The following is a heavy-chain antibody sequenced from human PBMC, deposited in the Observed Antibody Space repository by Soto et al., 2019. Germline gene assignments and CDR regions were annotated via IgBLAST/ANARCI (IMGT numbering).Heavy chain of an antibody. CDR2: INPTGGST. Sequence: QVQLVQSGAEVKEPGASVKVSCKASGYTFTSYHMHWVRQAPGQGLEWMGIINPTGGSTSYAQKSXGXVXXTRETSTTTVYMELSSLRSEDTAVYYCTSGSYHGYWGQGTLVTVSS. V-gene: IGHV1-46*03. CDR3: TSGSYHGY. D-gene: IGHD1-26*01. J-gene: IGHJ4*02. CDR1: GYTFTSYH.